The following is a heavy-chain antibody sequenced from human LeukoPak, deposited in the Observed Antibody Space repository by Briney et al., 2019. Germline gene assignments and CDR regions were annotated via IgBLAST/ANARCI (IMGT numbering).Heavy chain of an antibody. J-gene: IGHJ6*04. CDR2: TYYRSKWYN. CDR3: ARGSHSGILLDYYGMDV. Sequence: SQTLSLTCAISGDSVSSNSAAWNWIRQSPSRGLEWLGRTYYRSKWYNDYAVSVKSRITINPDTSKNQFSLQLNSVTPEDTAVYYCARGSHSGILLDYYGMDVWGKGTTVTVSS. CDR1: GDSVSSNSAA. D-gene: IGHD1-26*01. V-gene: IGHV6-1*01.